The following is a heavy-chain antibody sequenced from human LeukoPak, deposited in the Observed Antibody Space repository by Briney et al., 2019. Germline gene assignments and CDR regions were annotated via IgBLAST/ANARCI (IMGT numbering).Heavy chain of an antibody. D-gene: IGHD5-18*01. Sequence: GGSLRLSCAASGFTFSSYGMHWVRQAPGKGLEWVAVIWYDGSNKHYADSVKGRFTISRDNSKNTLYLQMNSLRAEDTAVYYCAREGTAMDMPDYWGQGTLVTVSS. V-gene: IGHV3-33*01. CDR2: IWYDGSNK. CDR1: GFTFSSYG. CDR3: AREGTAMDMPDY. J-gene: IGHJ4*02.